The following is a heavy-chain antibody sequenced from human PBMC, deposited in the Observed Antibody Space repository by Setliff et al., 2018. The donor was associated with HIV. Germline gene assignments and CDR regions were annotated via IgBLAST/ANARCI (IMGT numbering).Heavy chain of an antibody. CDR1: GFTFSSYS. J-gene: IGHJ4*02. CDR2: IRYDGSNK. V-gene: IGHV3-30*02. D-gene: IGHD3-10*01. Sequence: GGSLRLSCAASGFTFSSYSMNWVRQAPGKGLEWVAFIRYDGSNKYYADSVKGRFTISRDNDKKSLYLVMTSLRRDDTAVYYCARDRTMVRGVIGYWGQGTLVTVSS. CDR3: ARDRTMVRGVIGY.